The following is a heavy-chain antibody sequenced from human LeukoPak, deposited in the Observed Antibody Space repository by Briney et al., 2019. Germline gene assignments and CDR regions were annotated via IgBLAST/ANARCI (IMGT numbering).Heavy chain of an antibody. CDR3: ARIYRASYYDFWSGRKGKDNWFDP. D-gene: IGHD3-3*01. V-gene: IGHV4-39*07. Sequence: SETLSLTCTVSGGSISSSSYYWGWIRQPPGKGLEWIGSIYYSGSTYYNPSLKSRVTISVDTSKNQFSLKLSSVTAADTAVYYCARIYRASYYDFWSGRKGKDNWFDPWGQGTLVTVSS. J-gene: IGHJ5*02. CDR1: GGSISSSSYY. CDR2: IYYSGST.